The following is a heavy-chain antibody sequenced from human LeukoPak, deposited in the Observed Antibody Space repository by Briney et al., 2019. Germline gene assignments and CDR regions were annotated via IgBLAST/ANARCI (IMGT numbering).Heavy chain of an antibody. CDR3: AKGLLEEDWFDP. J-gene: IGHJ5*02. V-gene: IGHV3-15*01. CDR2: IKSKTDGGTT. CDR1: GFTFSNAW. D-gene: IGHD3-10*01. Sequence: GGSLRLSCAASGFTFSNAWMSWVRQAPGKGLEWVGRIKSKTDGGTTDYAAPVKGRFTISRDDSKNTLYLQMNSLRAEDTAVYYCAKGLLEEDWFDPWGQGTLVTVSS.